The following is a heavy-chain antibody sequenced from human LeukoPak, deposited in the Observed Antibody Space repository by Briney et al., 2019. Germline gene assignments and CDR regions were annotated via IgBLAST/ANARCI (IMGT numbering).Heavy chain of an antibody. CDR3: ARGGWIQLWYSGPPDAFDI. J-gene: IGHJ3*02. V-gene: IGHV4-4*02. CDR1: GGSISSSNW. D-gene: IGHD5-18*01. CDR2: IYHSGST. Sequence: SGTLSLTCAVSGGSISSSNWWSWVRQPPGKGLEWIGEIYHSGSTNYNPSLKSRVTISVDTSKNQFSLKLSSVTAADTAVYYCARGGWIQLWYSGPPDAFDIWGQGTMVTVSS.